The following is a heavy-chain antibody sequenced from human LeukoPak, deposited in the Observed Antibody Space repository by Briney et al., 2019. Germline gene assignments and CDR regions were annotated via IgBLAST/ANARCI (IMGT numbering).Heavy chain of an antibody. CDR3: ARDRRGLLDY. J-gene: IGHJ4*02. CDR2: IIPIFGTA. Sequence: GASVKVSCKASGYTFTSYGISWVRQAPGQGLEWMGGIIPIFGTANYAQKFQGRVTITADESTSTAYMELSSLRSEDTAVYYCARDRRGLLDYWGQGTLVTVSS. CDR1: GYTFTSYG. V-gene: IGHV1-69*13.